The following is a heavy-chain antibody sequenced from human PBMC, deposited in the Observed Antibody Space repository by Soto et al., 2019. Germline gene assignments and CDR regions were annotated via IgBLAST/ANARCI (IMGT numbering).Heavy chain of an antibody. J-gene: IGHJ4*02. Sequence: TSETLSLTCTVSGASISSGYYYWGWIRQPPGKGLEWLGSVYYNGGTYDNPSLKSRVTISVDTSKNQFSLKLNSVTAADTAVYYCARRYGVYFDYWGQGTLVTVSS. V-gene: IGHV4-39*01. CDR3: ARRYGVYFDY. D-gene: IGHD4-17*01. CDR2: VYYNGGT. CDR1: GASISSGYYY.